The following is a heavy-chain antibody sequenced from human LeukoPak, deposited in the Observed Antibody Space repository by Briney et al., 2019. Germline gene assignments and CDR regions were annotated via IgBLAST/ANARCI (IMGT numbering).Heavy chain of an antibody. D-gene: IGHD2-15*01. CDR2: IYYSGST. J-gene: IGHJ4*02. CDR1: RGSPSTSSFY. CDR3: ARHICVTGSCPDNFDY. V-gene: IGHV4-39*01. Sequence: SETLSLTCTLSRGSPSTSSFYWGWIRQPPGDGLGWIGSIYYSGSTSYNPSLKGRVPISMDTSKNKFSWKVNSLTAADTAVYYCARHICVTGSCPDNFDYWGQGTLVTVSS.